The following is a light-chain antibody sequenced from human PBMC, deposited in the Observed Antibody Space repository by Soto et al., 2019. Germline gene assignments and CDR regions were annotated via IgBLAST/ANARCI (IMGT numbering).Light chain of an antibody. CDR1: QSVRSN. J-gene: IGKJ2*01. Sequence: EIVMMQSPATLPVSPGERVTLSCRASQSVRSNLAWYQQKPGQAPRLLIYGASTRATGIPARFTGSGSGTEFTLTISSLQSEDFAMYYCQQYNNWPPYTFGQGTNLEIK. CDR2: GAS. V-gene: IGKV3-15*01. CDR3: QQYNNWPPYT.